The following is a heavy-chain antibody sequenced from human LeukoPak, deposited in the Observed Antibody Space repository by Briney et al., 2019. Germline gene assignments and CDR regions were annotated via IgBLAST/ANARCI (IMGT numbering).Heavy chain of an antibody. Sequence: SQTLSLTCTVSGGSISSGGYYWSWIRQHPGKGLEWIGYIYYSGSTYYNPSLKSRVTISVDTSKNQFSLKLSSVTAADTAVYYCARAGPGDSTYGDYWGQGTLVTVSS. CDR1: GGSISSGGYY. CDR3: ARAGPGDSTYGDY. CDR2: IYYSGST. V-gene: IGHV4-31*03. D-gene: IGHD2/OR15-2a*01. J-gene: IGHJ4*02.